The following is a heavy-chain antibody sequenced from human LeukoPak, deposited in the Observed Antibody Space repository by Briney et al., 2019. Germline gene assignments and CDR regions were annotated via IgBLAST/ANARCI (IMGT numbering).Heavy chain of an antibody. CDR3: ANVGSSVRYLDY. V-gene: IGHV3-23*01. CDR2: ISGSGGST. J-gene: IGHJ4*02. Sequence: PGGSLRLSCAASGFTLSSYSMSWVRQAPGKGREWVSAISGSGGSTYYADSVKGRFTISRDNSKNTLYLQMNSLRAEDTAVYYCANVGSSVRYLDYWGQGTLVTVSS. CDR1: GFTLSSYS. D-gene: IGHD3-9*01.